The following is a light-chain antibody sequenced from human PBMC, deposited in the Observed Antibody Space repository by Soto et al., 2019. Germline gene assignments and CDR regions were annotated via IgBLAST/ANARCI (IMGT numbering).Light chain of an antibody. Sequence: IQLTQSPSSLSASLGPPVPTTCWGSQGISSYLAWYQQKAGKAPKLLIYAASTLRSGVPSRFSGSGSGTDFTLAISSLQTEDFATYYCQQLNSYPLTFGRGTKVDIK. CDR1: QGISSY. J-gene: IGKJ4*01. CDR2: AAS. CDR3: QQLNSYPLT. V-gene: IGKV1-9*01.